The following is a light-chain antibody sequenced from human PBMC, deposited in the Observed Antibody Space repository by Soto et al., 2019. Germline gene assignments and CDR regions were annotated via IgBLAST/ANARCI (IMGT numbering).Light chain of an antibody. J-gene: IGLJ2*01. CDR1: VLAKKY. V-gene: IGLV3-27*01. CDR2: KDS. CDR3: YSAADNNVV. Sequence: SYELTQPSSVSVSPGQTARITCSGDVLAKKYARWFQQKPGQAPVVVIYKDSERPSGIPERFSGSSSGTIVTLTISGAQVEDEADYYCYSAADNNVVFGGGTKLTVL.